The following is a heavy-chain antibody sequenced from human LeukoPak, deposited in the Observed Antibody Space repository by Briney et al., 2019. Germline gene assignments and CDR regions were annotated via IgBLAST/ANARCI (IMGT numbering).Heavy chain of an antibody. D-gene: IGHD6-19*01. Sequence: PGGSLRLSCAASGFTFSASAVHWVRRASGKGLEWVGRIRSKADTYTTSYAASVKGRFTIPRDDSKSTAFLQLNSLKTEDTAVYYCTREYSSGWPFDFWGQGTLVTVSS. CDR2: IRSKADTYTT. CDR1: GFTFSASA. CDR3: TREYSSGWPFDF. J-gene: IGHJ4*02. V-gene: IGHV3-73*01.